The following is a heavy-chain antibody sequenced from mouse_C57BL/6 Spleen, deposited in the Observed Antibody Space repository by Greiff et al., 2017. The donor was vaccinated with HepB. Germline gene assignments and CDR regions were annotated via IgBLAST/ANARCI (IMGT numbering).Heavy chain of an antibody. D-gene: IGHD1-1*01. V-gene: IGHV1-82*01. Sequence: QVQLKESGPELVKPGASVKISCKASGYAFSSSWMNWVKQRPGKGLEWIGRIYPGDGDTNYNGKFKGKATLTADKSSSTAYMQLSSLTSEDSAVYFCARSENYYGSSKNYFDYWGQGTTLTVSS. CDR2: IYPGDGDT. CDR1: GYAFSSSW. CDR3: ARSENYYGSSKNYFDY. J-gene: IGHJ2*01.